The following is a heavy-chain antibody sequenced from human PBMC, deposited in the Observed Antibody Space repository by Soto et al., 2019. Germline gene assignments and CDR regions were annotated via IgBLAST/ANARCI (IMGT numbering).Heavy chain of an antibody. V-gene: IGHV3-30*18. D-gene: IGHD3-22*01. CDR1: GFTFSSYG. J-gene: IGHJ4*02. CDR2: LSYDGSNK. CDR3: AKDRSDYYYSSGYYFDY. Sequence: GGSLRLSCAASGFTFSSYGMHWVRQAPGKGLEWVAVLSYDGSNKYYADSVKGRFTISRDNSKNTLYLQMNSLRAEVTAVYYCAKDRSDYYYSSGYYFDYWGQGTLVTVSS.